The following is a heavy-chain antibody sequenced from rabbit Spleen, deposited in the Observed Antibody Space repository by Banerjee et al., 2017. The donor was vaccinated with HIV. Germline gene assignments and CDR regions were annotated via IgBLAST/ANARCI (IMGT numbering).Heavy chain of an antibody. Sequence: QEQLVEYGGDLVQPEGSLTLTCKASGLDFSSTYWICWVRQAPGKGLEWIGCIYAGGSGSTYYASWAKGRFTISKTSSTTVTLQMTSLTAADTATYFCVRAGGSSPGAAYFNLWGQGTLVTVS. CDR1: GLDFSSTYW. V-gene: IGHV1S45*01. J-gene: IGHJ4*01. D-gene: IGHD8-1*01. CDR2: IYAGGSGST. CDR3: VRAGGSSPGAAYFNL.